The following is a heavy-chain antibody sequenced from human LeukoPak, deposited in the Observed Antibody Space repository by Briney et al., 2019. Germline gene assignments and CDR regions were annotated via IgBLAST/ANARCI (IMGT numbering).Heavy chain of an antibody. V-gene: IGHV3-7*01. CDR2: IKQDGSEK. CDR3: AREGSSSWFNWFDP. Sequence: PGGSLRLSCAASGFTFSSYWMSWVRQAPGKGLEWVANIKQDGSEKYYVDSVKGRFTISRDNAKNSLYLQMNSLRAEDTAVYYCAREGSSSWFNWFDPWGQGTLVTVSS. D-gene: IGHD6-13*01. J-gene: IGHJ5*02. CDR1: GFTFSSYW.